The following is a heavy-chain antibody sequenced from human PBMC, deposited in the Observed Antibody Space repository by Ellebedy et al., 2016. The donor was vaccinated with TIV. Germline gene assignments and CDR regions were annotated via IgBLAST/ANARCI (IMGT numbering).Heavy chain of an antibody. V-gene: IGHV4-38-2*02. CDR2: IYHSGST. J-gene: IGHJ5*02. CDR1: GYSISSGYY. CDR3: ARGAGPPIWFGELSGSWFDP. D-gene: IGHD3-10*01. Sequence: SETLSLXXTVSGYSISSGYYWGWIRQPPGKGLEWIGSIYHSGSTYYNPSLKSRVTISVDTSKNQFSLKLSSVTAADTAVYYCARGAGPPIWFGELSGSWFDPWGQGTLVTVSS.